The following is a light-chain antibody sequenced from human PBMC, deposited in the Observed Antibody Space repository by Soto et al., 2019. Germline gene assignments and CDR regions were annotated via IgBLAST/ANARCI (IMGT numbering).Light chain of an antibody. V-gene: IGLV1-36*01. CDR1: SSNIGNNA. Sequence: QSVLTQPPSVSEAPRQRVTISCSGSSSNIGNNAVNWYQQLPGKAPKLLIYYDDLLPSGVSDRFSGSKSGTSASLAISGLQSEDEADYYCAAWADSLIGYVFGTGTKLTVL. CDR2: YDD. CDR3: AAWADSLIGYV. J-gene: IGLJ1*01.